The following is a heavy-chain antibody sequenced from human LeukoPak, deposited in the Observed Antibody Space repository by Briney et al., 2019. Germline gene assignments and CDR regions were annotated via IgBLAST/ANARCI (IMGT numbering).Heavy chain of an antibody. CDR2: IGGRDDRT. J-gene: IGHJ4*02. CDR3: AKDPNPLYDFWSGYK. V-gene: IGHV3-23*01. CDR1: GFTFTGHT. D-gene: IGHD3-3*01. Sequence: PGGSLRLSCAASGFTFTGHTMTWLRQAPGKGLEWVSIIGGRDDRTYYADSVEGRFTISRDNSKNILYLQMNSLGAEDTAVYYCAKDPNPLYDFWSGYKWGQGALVTVSS.